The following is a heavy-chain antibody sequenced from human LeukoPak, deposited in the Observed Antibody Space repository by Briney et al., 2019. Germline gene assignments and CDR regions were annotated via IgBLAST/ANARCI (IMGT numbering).Heavy chain of an antibody. J-gene: IGHJ6*02. Sequence: GGSLRLSCAASGFTFSNYWMTWVRQAPGKGLEWVANINRDGSERYYVDSVKGRFTISRDDAKSSLYLQMNSLRAEDTAVYYCARRNAMDVWGQGTAVIVFS. CDR1: GFTFSNYW. CDR3: ARRNAMDV. V-gene: IGHV3-7*03. CDR2: INRDGSER.